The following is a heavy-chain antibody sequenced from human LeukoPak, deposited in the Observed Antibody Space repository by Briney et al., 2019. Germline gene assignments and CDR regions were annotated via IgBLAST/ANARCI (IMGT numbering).Heavy chain of an antibody. J-gene: IGHJ6*02. Sequence: GGSLRLSCAASGFTFSNYWMTWVRQAPGKGLEWVANINRDGSERYYVDSVKGRFTISRDDAKSSLYLQMNSLRAEDTAVYYCARRNAMDVWGQGTAVIVFS. CDR1: GFTFSNYW. CDR3: ARRNAMDV. V-gene: IGHV3-7*03. CDR2: INRDGSER.